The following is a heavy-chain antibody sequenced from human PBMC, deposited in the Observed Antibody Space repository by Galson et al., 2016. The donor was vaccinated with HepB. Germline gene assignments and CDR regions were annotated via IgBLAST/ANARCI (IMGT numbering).Heavy chain of an antibody. J-gene: IGHJ4*02. CDR3: ARDRVNY. CDR2: ITSSGGYT. CDR1: GFTFSDYY. Sequence: SLRLSCAASGFTFSDYYMSWIRQAPGEGLEWVSYITSSGGYTHYADSVKGRFTISRDNAKNSLYLQMDSLRAEDTAMYYCARDRVNYWGQGTLVTVSS. V-gene: IGHV3-11*06.